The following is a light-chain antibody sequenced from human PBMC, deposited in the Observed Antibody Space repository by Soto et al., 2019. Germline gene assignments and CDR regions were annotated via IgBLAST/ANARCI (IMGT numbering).Light chain of an antibody. CDR1: QSISTW. CDR3: QQYSSYSWT. CDR2: KAS. J-gene: IGKJ1*01. V-gene: IGKV1-5*03. Sequence: DIQMTQSPSTLSASVGDRVTITCRASQSISTWLAWYQQKPGEAPKLLIYKASSLESGVPSRFSGGGSGTEFTLTISSLQPEDFATYFCQQYSSYSWTFGQGTMVEVK.